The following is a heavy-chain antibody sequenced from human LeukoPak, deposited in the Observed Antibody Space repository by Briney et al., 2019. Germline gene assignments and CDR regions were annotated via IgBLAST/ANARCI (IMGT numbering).Heavy chain of an antibody. D-gene: IGHD3-16*01. V-gene: IGHV3-21*01. Sequence: GGSLRLSCAASGFTFSSYEMNWVRQAPGKGLEWVSSISSSSSYIYYADSVKGRFTISRDNAKNSLYLQMNSLRAEDTAVYYCARGGGANYYFDYWGQGTLVTVSS. J-gene: IGHJ4*02. CDR3: ARGGGANYYFDY. CDR1: GFTFSSYE. CDR2: ISSSSSYI.